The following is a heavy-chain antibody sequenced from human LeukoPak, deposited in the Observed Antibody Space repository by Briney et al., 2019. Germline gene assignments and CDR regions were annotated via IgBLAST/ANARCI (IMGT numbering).Heavy chain of an antibody. CDR2: MSAYNGKT. J-gene: IGHJ4*02. Sequence: ASVKVSCKASGYSFTSYGFNWVRQAPGQGLEWMGWMSAYNGKTNYAHSLQGRVTVTADTSTSTAYMELRSLRSEDTAVYYCARVSTAVGPDYWGQGTLVTVSS. D-gene: IGHD6-13*01. CDR3: ARVSTAVGPDY. CDR1: GYSFTSYG. V-gene: IGHV1-18*01.